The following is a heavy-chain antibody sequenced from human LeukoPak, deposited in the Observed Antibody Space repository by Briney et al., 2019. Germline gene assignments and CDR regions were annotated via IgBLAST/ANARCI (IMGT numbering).Heavy chain of an antibody. CDR2: ISSGGSTI. Sequence: GGSLRLSCAGSGFTFSNYAMTWVRQTPGKGLEWVAYISSGGSTIYYADSVRGRFTISRDSATNSLYLQMNSLGDEDTAVYYCARDETGVGSGGIDFWGQGTLVTVSS. V-gene: IGHV3-48*02. CDR1: GFTFSNYA. D-gene: IGHD2-8*02. CDR3: ARDETGVGSGGIDF. J-gene: IGHJ4*02.